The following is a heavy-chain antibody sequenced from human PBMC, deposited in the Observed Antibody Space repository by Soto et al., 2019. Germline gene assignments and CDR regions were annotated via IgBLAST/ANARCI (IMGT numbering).Heavy chain of an antibody. CDR2: IIPIFGTT. V-gene: IGHV1-69*05. CDR3: ASCPQNCITTSTCCLFFDY. J-gene: IGHJ4*02. CDR1: GGTFSSYA. Sequence: SVKVSCKASGGTFSSYAISWVRQAPGQGLEWMGVIIPIFGTTNYAQKFQGRVTLTTDESASTAYMELSSLRSEDTAVYYCASCPQNCITTSTCCLFFDYWGQGTQVTVPQ. D-gene: IGHD2-2*01.